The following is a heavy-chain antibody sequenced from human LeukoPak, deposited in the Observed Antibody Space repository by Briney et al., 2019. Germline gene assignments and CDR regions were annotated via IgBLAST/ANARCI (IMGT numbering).Heavy chain of an antibody. CDR2: MNPNSGNT. Sequence: ASVKVSCKASGHSFTSYDINWVRQAPGQGFEWVGWMNPNSGNTGHAQEFQGRVTMTRDTSMSTAYMELSSLRYEDTAVYYCARGRGYDRTGYVYYFDFWGQGTLVTVSS. J-gene: IGHJ4*02. CDR3: ARGRGYDRTGYVYYFDF. CDR1: GHSFTSYD. D-gene: IGHD3-22*01. V-gene: IGHV1-8*01.